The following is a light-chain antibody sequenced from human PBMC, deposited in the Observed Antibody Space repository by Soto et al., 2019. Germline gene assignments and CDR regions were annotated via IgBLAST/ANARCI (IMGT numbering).Light chain of an antibody. CDR2: RAS. V-gene: IGKV3-15*01. J-gene: IGKJ1*01. CDR3: HPYETWPQT. CDR1: QSISSN. Sequence: EIVMTQSPATLSVSPGERATLSCRASQSISSNLAWHQQKLGQAPRLLIYRASTRANGIPARFSGSASGTEFNPTISSLQSEEFALYYGHPYETWPQTFGQRTKVEI.